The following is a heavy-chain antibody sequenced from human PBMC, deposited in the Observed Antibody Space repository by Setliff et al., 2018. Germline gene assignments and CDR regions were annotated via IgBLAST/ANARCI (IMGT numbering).Heavy chain of an antibody. CDR3: ARGGGSSSWYDAFDI. V-gene: IGHV1-2*02. CDR1: GYTFTGYY. J-gene: IGHJ3*02. CDR2: INPNSGGT. Sequence: GASVKVSCNASGYTFTGYYMHWVRQAPGQGLEWMGWINPNSGGTNYAQKFQGRVTMTRDTSISTAYMELSRLRSDDTAVYYCARGGGSSSWYDAFDIWGQGTMVTVSS. D-gene: IGHD6-13*01.